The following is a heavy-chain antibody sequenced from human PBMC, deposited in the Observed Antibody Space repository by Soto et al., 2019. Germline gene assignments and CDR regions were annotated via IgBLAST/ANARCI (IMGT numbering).Heavy chain of an antibody. J-gene: IGHJ6*02. CDR1: GFTFSSYW. Sequence: LRLSCAASGFTFSSYWMSWVRQAPGKGLEWVANIKQDGSEKYYVDSVKGRFTISRDNAKNSLYLQMNSLRAEDTALYYCAKDIALGIVATVGYYGMDVWGQGTTVTVS. CDR2: IKQDGSEK. CDR3: AKDIALGIVATVGYYGMDV. D-gene: IGHD5-12*01. V-gene: IGHV3-7*03.